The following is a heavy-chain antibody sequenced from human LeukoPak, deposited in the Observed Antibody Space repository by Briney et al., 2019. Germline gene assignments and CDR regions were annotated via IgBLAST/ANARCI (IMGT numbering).Heavy chain of an antibody. Sequence: GESLKISCKGSGYRFTSYWIGWVREMPGKGLEWMGSIYPGDSDTRYSPSFQGQVTISADKSITTAYLQWSSLKASDTAIYYCARTGAFDLWGQGTMVTVSS. CDR2: IYPGDSDT. CDR3: ARTGAFDL. J-gene: IGHJ3*01. CDR1: GYRFTSYW. V-gene: IGHV5-51*01.